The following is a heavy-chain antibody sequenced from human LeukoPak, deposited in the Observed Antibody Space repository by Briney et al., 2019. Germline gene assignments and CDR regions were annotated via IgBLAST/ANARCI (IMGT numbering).Heavy chain of an antibody. D-gene: IGHD4-11*01. V-gene: IGHV3-49*04. Sequence: GRSLRLSCSGSGFTFGDYTLTWVRQAPGKGLEWVAFIIGKAYGGTTEYAASVKGIFTISRDDSKRVAYLQMNSLKTEDTGVYFCTRDRPSYSNYVGDYGMDVWGQGTAVTVSS. CDR3: TRDRPSYSNYVGDYGMDV. CDR2: IIGKAYGGTT. J-gene: IGHJ6*02. CDR1: GFTFGDYT.